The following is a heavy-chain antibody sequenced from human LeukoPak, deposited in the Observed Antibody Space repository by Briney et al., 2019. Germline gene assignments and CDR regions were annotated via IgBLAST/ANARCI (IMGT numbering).Heavy chain of an antibody. J-gene: IGHJ3*02. V-gene: IGHV3-74*01. CDR1: GFTFINYW. CDR3: TRILVGGNRAFDI. Sequence: GGSLRLSCSASGFTFINYWMHWVRQAPGTGLVWVSRIKSDGSSTNYADSVKGRFTIARDNAKNTLYLQMNSLRDEDTAMYYCTRILVGGNRAFDILGQGTMATVSS. D-gene: IGHD2-21*01. CDR2: IKSDGSST.